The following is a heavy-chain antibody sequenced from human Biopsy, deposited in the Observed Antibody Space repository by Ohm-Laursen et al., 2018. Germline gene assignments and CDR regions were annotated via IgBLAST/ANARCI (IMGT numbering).Heavy chain of an antibody. CDR3: ARDDAVTVIRGLYY. D-gene: IGHD2-21*02. Sequence: SDTLSLTCPVSGGSISSYYWNWIRQPPGKGLEWIGYIYYSGTTDYSPSPKSRVTISIDKSKNQFFLKLSSVTAEDTAVYYCARDDAVTVIRGLYYWGQGALVTVSS. CDR2: IYYSGTT. CDR1: GGSISSYY. V-gene: IGHV4-59*07. J-gene: IGHJ4*02.